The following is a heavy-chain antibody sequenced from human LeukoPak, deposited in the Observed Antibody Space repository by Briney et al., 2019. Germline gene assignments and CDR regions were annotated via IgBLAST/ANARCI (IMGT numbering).Heavy chain of an antibody. J-gene: IGHJ5*02. CDR2: IYYSGST. V-gene: IGHV4-30-4*01. D-gene: IGHD3-3*01. Sequence: SETLSLTCTVSGGSISSGDYYWSWLRQPPGKGLEWIGYIYYSGSTYYNPSLKSRVTISVDTSKNQFSLKLSSVTAADTAVYYCARARGYDFWSGYYWFDPWGQGTLVTVSS. CDR1: GGSISSGDYY. CDR3: ARARGYDFWSGYYWFDP.